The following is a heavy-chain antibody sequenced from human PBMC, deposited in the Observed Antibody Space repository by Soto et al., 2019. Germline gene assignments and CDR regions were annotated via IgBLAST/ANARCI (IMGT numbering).Heavy chain of an antibody. CDR2: IYQTGGR. V-gene: IGHV4-4*02. CDR3: ARDSGSNGWFDY. D-gene: IGHD6-19*01. CDR1: DDSMNNTYW. Sequence: SQTVSLTCFVCDDSMNNTYWWSWVRQAPEKGLEWIGEIYQTGGRSYMTSLRGRITLSVDRSKNQFSLQLNSGTPEDTAVYYCARDSGSNGWFDYLRQGTLVTVSS. J-gene: IGHJ4*02.